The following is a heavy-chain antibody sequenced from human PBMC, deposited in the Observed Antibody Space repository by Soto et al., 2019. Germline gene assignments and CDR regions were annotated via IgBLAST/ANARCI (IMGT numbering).Heavy chain of an antibody. V-gene: IGHV3-23*01. J-gene: IGHJ5*02. D-gene: IGHD4-4*01. CDR1: GFTFSSYA. Sequence: LRLSCAASGFTFSSYAMSWVRQAPGKGLEWVSAISGSGGSTYYADSVKGRFTISRDNSKNPLYLQMNSLRAEDTAVYYCAKYVAVTSLNWFDPWGQGTLVTVSS. CDR2: ISGSGGST. CDR3: AKYVAVTSLNWFDP.